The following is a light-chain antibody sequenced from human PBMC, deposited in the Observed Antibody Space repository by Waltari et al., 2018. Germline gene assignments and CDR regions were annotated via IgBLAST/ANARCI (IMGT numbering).Light chain of an antibody. CDR3: NSYSSSTSLVL. J-gene: IGLJ2*01. V-gene: IGLV2-14*03. Sequence: QSALTQPASVSGSPGQSITISCTGTSSDVGTYNYVSWYQQTPGKAPKLMIYDVSNRPAGVSDRLSGSKSFNTASLTISGLQAEDEADYYCNSYSSSTSLVLFGGGPKLT. CDR2: DVS. CDR1: SSDVGTYNY.